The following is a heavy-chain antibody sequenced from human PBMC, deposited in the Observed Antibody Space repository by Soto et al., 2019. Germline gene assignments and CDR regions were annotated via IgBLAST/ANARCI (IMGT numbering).Heavy chain of an antibody. CDR2: INPSSGTT. J-gene: IGHJ4*02. Sequence: QVQLVQSGAEMKQPGASVKLSCQASGYIFIHCFMHWVRQAPGQGLDWMGGINPSSGTTTYAKKFQGRVTVTRDTSTSTVYMELSSLGSGDTAMYYCARSLGETTSLFDYWGQGSLVTVSA. D-gene: IGHD1-26*01. V-gene: IGHV1-46*01. CDR3: ARSLGETTSLFDY. CDR1: GYIFIHCF.